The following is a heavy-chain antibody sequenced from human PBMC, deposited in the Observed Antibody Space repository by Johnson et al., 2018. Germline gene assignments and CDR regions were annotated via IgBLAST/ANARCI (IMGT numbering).Heavy chain of an antibody. Sequence: QVQLVESGGRVVQPGRSLRLSCSASGFTFSSYAMPWVRQAPGKGLEWVAVISDDGSNKFYAESVKGRYTISRDNSKNTLYLQMTSRRAEDTAIYYCARERGECSGGSCWGYFQHWGQGTLGTVSS. CDR3: ARERGECSGGSCWGYFQH. CDR1: GFTFSSYA. D-gene: IGHD2-15*01. J-gene: IGHJ1*01. CDR2: ISDDGSNK. V-gene: IGHV3-30-3*01.